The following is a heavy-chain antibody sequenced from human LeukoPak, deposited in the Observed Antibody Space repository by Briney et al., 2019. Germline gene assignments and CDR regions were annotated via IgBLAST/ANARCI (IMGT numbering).Heavy chain of an antibody. Sequence: PSETLSLTCTVSGGSISSGGYYWSWIRQHPGKGLEWIGYIYYSGSTNYNPSLKSRVTISVDTSKNQFSLKLSSVTAADTAVYYCARADGDYFWSGYYQVFDYWGQGTLVTVSS. CDR2: IYYSGST. CDR1: GGSISSGGYY. V-gene: IGHV4-31*03. J-gene: IGHJ4*02. CDR3: ARADGDYFWSGYYQVFDY. D-gene: IGHD3-3*01.